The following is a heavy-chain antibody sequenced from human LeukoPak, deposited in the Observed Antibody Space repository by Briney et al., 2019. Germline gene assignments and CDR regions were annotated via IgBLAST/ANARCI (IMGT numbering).Heavy chain of an antibody. CDR3: ARVYQGIPGY. D-gene: IGHD2-8*01. J-gene: IGHJ4*02. CDR2: IYYSGST. Sequence: PSQTLSLTCTVSGGSISSGDYYWSWIRQSPGKGLEWIGYIYYSGSTYYNPSLKSRVSISIDTSRNQFSLKLSSVTAADTAVYYCARVYQGIPGYWGQGTLVTVSS. CDR1: GGSISSGDYY. V-gene: IGHV4-30-4*01.